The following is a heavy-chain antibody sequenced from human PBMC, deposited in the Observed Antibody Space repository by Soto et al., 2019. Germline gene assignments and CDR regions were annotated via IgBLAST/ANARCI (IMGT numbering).Heavy chain of an antibody. CDR2: IAVGSGNT. J-gene: IGHJ6*02. CDR1: GFTFTSSA. Sequence: SVKVSCKASGFTFTSSAVQWVRQARGQRLEWIGWIAVGSGNTNYAQKFQERVTITRDMSTRTAYMELSSLRSEDTAVYYCARDLWGYCGTDCYPLDVWGQGTTVTVSS. CDR3: ARDLWGYCGTDCYPLDV. V-gene: IGHV1-58*01. D-gene: IGHD2-21*02.